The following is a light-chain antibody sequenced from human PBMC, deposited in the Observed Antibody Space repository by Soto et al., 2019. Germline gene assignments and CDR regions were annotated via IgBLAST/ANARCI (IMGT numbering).Light chain of an antibody. CDR2: GAS. CDR1: QSVSTN. J-gene: IGKJ1*01. CDR3: HQYNDGPGGT. V-gene: IGKV3-15*01. Sequence: DIVMTQSPATLSLSPGERATLSCRASQSVSTNLAWYQQTPGQAPRLLLFGASTRATGIPVRFSGGGSGRQFTLTISSLQSEDFSLYYCHQYNDGPGGTFGQGTKVEIK.